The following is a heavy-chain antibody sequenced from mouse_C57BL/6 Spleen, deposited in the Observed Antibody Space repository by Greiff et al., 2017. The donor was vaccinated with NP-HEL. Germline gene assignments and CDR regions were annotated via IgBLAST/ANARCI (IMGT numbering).Heavy chain of an antibody. CDR2: INYDGSST. D-gene: IGHD4-1*01. V-gene: IGHV5-16*01. CDR3: ARDPAGRGYFDY. J-gene: IGHJ2*01. CDR1: GFTFSDYY. Sequence: EVHLVESEGGLVQPGSSMKLSCTASGFTFSDYYMAWVRQVPEKGLEWVANINYDGSSTYYLDSLKSRFIISRDNAKNILYLQMSSLKSEDTATYYCARDPAGRGYFDYWGQGTTLTVSS.